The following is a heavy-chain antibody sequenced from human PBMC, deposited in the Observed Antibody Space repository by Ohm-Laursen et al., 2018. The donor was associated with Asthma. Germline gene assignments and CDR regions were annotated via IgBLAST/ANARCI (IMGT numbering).Heavy chain of an antibody. D-gene: IGHD1-26*01. CDR3: ARIGPEWELPGREYSVHH. CDR1: GFTVSSNY. Sequence: SLRLSCAASGFTVSSNYMSWVRQAPGKGLEWVSVIYSGGSTYYADSVRGRFTTSRDNAKNLVYLQMNDLRAEDTALYYCARIGPEWELPGREYSVHHWGQGTLVTVSS. J-gene: IGHJ1*01. CDR2: IYSGGST. V-gene: IGHV3-53*01.